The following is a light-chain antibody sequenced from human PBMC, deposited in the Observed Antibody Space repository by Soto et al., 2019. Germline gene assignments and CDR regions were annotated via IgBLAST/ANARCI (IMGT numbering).Light chain of an antibody. J-gene: IGKJ1*01. V-gene: IGKV3-20*01. CDR2: DSS. Sequence: DIVLTQSPDTLSLSPGERVTLSWRASQRVSLSYLVWYQQKPGQAPRLLIYDSSTRASGVPDRFDGGGSGTDFTLTITSLEPDDSAVYYCQQYARSSWTFGQGTKVDIK. CDR1: QRVSLSY. CDR3: QQYARSSWT.